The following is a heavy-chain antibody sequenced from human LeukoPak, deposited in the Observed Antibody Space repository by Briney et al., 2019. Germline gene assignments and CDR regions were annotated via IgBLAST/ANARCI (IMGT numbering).Heavy chain of an antibody. CDR1: GFTFSDYY. CDR3: VKGGGRDYDYWRAYFDY. J-gene: IGHJ4*02. CDR2: ISSSFGTV. Sequence: GGSLRLSCAASGFTFSDYYMSWIRQAPGKGLEWVSYISSSFGTVDYADSVKGRFTVSRDNAKNSLYLQMNSLRAEDTAVYYCVKGGGRDYDYWRAYFDYWGQGTLVTVSS. D-gene: IGHD3-3*01. V-gene: IGHV3-11*01.